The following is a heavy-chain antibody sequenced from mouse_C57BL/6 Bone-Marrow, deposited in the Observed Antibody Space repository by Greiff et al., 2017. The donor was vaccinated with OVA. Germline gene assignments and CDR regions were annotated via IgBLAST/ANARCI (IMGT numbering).Heavy chain of an antibody. D-gene: IGHD3-3*01. CDR1: GFTFSDYG. J-gene: IGHJ4*01. Sequence: EVQVVESGGGLVKPGGSLKLSCAASGFTFSDYGMHWVRQAPEKGLEWVAYISSGSSNIYYADTVKGRFTISRDNAKNTLCLQMTRLRSEDTAMYYCARGGTAYAMDYWGQGTSVTVSS. CDR3: ARGGTAYAMDY. V-gene: IGHV5-17*01. CDR2: ISSGSSNI.